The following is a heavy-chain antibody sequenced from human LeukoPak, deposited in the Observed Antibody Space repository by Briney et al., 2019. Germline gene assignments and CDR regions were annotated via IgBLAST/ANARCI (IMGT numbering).Heavy chain of an antibody. Sequence: SVKVSCKASGGTFSSYAISWVRQAPGQGLEWMGGIIPIFGTANYAQKFQGRVTITTDESTSTAYMELSSLRSEDTAVYYCARGVGILWFGELSGFDYWGQGTLVTVSS. CDR2: IIPIFGTA. J-gene: IGHJ4*02. CDR3: ARGVGILWFGELSGFDY. V-gene: IGHV1-69*05. CDR1: GGTFSSYA. D-gene: IGHD3-10*01.